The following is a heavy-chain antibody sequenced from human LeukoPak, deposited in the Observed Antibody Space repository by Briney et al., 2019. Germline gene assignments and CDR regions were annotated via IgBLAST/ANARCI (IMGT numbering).Heavy chain of an antibody. J-gene: IGHJ4*02. CDR3: ARGSAAAFPGY. CDR1: GGSISSYY. CDR2: IYYSGST. D-gene: IGHD6-13*01. Sequence: SETLSLTCTVSGGSISSYYWSWIRQPPGKGREGIGYIYYSGSTNDNPSLKSRVTISVHTSKNQFSLKLSSVTAADTAVSYCARGSAAAFPGYWGQGNLVTVSS. V-gene: IGHV4-59*01.